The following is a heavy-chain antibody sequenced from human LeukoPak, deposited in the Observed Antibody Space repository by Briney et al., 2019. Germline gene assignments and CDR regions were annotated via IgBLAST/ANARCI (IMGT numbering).Heavy chain of an antibody. CDR1: GASITSTSYC. CDR3: ARFPTTTSTLAPG. V-gene: IGHV4-39*01. Sequence: SETLSLTCSVSGASITSTSYCWGWIRQPPGKGLEWIASICYSGSTYSSPSLESRVSISVDTSKSQFSLNVRDVTAADTAAYYCARFPTTTSTLAPGWGQGTLVTVS. CDR2: ICYSGST. J-gene: IGHJ4*02. D-gene: IGHD1-1*01.